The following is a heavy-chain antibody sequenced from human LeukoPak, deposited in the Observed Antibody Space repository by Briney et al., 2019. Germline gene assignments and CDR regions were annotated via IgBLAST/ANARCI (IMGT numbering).Heavy chain of an antibody. CDR1: GFTFSSYA. J-gene: IGHJ6*03. CDR2: ISGSGGST. D-gene: IGHD6-13*01. CDR3: AKRAAAGTDVYYYYYYMDV. Sequence: GGSLRLSCAASGFTFSSYAMSWVRQAPGKGLEWVSAISGSGGSTYYADSVKGRFTISRDNSKNTLYLQMNSLRAEDTAVYYCAKRAAAGTDVYYYYYYMDVWGKGTTVTVSS. V-gene: IGHV3-23*01.